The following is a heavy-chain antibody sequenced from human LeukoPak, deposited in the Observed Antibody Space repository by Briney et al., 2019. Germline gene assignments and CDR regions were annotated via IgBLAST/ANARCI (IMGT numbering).Heavy chain of an antibody. CDR3: ARAAQYYYDSSGYYPFDY. V-gene: IGHV3-74*01. D-gene: IGHD3-22*01. Sequence: GGSLRLSCAASGFTFSSYWMHWVRQAPGKGLVWVSRINSDGSSTSYADSVKGRFTISRDNAKNTLYLQMNSLRAEDTAVYYCARAAQYYYDSSGYYPFDYWGQGTLVSVFS. CDR2: INSDGSST. J-gene: IGHJ4*02. CDR1: GFTFSSYW.